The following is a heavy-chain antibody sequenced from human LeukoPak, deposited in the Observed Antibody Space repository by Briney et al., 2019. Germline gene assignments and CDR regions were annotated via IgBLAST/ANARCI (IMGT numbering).Heavy chain of an antibody. D-gene: IGHD1-20*01. Sequence: GGSLRLSCAASGFTVSSNYMSWVRQAPGKGLEWVSIIYSGGSTFYADSVKGRFTISRDNSKNTLYLQMNSLRAEDTAVYYCARDEYNWNVDAFDIWGQGTVVTVSS. V-gene: IGHV3-53*01. CDR3: ARDEYNWNVDAFDI. CDR2: IYSGGST. CDR1: GFTVSSNY. J-gene: IGHJ3*02.